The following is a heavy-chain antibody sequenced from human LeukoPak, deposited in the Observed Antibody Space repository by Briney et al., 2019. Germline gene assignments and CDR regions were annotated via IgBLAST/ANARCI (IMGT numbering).Heavy chain of an antibody. CDR3: ARDYDFQSYYYGMDV. CDR1: GFTFSSYS. D-gene: IGHD3-3*01. J-gene: IGHJ6*02. Sequence: PGGSLRLSCAASGFTFSSYSMNWVRQAPGKGLEWVSYISSSGSTIYYADSVKGRFTISRDNAKNSLYLQMNSLRAEDTAVYYCARDYDFQSYYYGMDVWGQGTTVTVSS. CDR2: ISSSGSTI. V-gene: IGHV3-48*04.